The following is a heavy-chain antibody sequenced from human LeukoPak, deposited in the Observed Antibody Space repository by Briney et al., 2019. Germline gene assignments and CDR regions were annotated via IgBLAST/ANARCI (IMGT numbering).Heavy chain of an antibody. V-gene: IGHV1-69*04. Sequence: ASVKVSCKASGGNFNPYAITWVRQAPGQGVEWMGRIIPLLDKPNYAHQFQGRVTITADKSTSTAYMELNSLRSEDTAMYYCARDRTTSVTWGQGTLVTVSS. CDR2: IIPLLDKP. CDR1: GGNFNPYA. J-gene: IGHJ4*02. D-gene: IGHD4-17*01. CDR3: ARDRTTSVT.